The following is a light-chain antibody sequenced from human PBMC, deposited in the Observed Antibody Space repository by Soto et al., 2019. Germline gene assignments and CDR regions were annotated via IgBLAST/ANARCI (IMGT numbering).Light chain of an antibody. J-gene: IGKJ2*01. Sequence: DIQMTQSPSSLSASVGDRVTITCRASQSISSYLNWYQQKPGKAPKVLIYAASSLERGVPSRFSGSGSGTDFTLTISSLQPEDFANYYCQQSYSTPMYTFGQGTKLEIK. CDR2: AAS. V-gene: IGKV1-39*01. CDR1: QSISSY. CDR3: QQSYSTPMYT.